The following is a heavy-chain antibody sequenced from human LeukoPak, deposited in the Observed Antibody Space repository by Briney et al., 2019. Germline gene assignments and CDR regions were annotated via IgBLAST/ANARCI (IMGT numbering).Heavy chain of an antibody. J-gene: IGHJ4*02. V-gene: IGHV3-21*01. CDR1: GFTFSSYI. Sequence: PGGSLRLSCAASGFTFSSYIMNWVRQAPGKGLEWVSSISSSSSYIYYADSVKGRFTISRDNAKNSLYLQMNSLRAEDTAVYYCARDGSAIFGVGHDYWGQGTLVTVSS. CDR3: ARDGSAIFGVGHDY. CDR2: ISSSSSYI. D-gene: IGHD3-3*01.